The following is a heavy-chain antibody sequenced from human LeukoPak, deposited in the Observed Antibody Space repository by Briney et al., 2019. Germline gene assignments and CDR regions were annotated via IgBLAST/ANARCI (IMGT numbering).Heavy chain of an antibody. V-gene: IGHV1-2*02. CDR1: GYTFTGYY. Sequence: VASVKVSCKASGYTFTGYYMHWVRQAPGQGLEWMGWINPNSGGTNYAQKFQGRVTMTRDTSISTAYMELRSLRSDDTAVYYCARDAAAGTVVWWFDPWGQGTLVTVSS. J-gene: IGHJ5*02. D-gene: IGHD6-13*01. CDR2: INPNSGGT. CDR3: ARDAAAGTVVWWFDP.